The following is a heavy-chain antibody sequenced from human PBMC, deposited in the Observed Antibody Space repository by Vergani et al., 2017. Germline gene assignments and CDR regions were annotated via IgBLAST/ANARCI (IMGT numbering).Heavy chain of an antibody. Sequence: QVQLQESGPGLVKPSQTLSLTCTVSGGSISSGSYYWSWIRQPAGKGLEWIGRIYTSGSTNYNPSLKSRVTISVDTSKNQFSLKLSSVTAADTAVYYCARETNYGDYVDYWGQGTLVTVSS. CDR3: ARETNYGDYVDY. D-gene: IGHD4-17*01. CDR1: GGSISSGSYY. V-gene: IGHV4-61*02. CDR2: IYTSGST. J-gene: IGHJ4*02.